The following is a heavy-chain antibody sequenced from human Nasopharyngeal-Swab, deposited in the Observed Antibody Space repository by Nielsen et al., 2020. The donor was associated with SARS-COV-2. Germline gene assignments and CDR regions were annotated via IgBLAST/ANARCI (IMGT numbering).Heavy chain of an antibody. V-gene: IGHV1-2*04. Sequence: ASVKVSCKASGYTFTGYYMHWVRQAPGQGFEWMGWINPNSGGTNYAQKFQGWVTMTRDTSISTAYMELSRLRSDDTAVYYCARYLELGTLFDPWGQGTLVTVSS. CDR2: INPNSGGT. J-gene: IGHJ5*02. D-gene: IGHD7-27*01. CDR3: ARYLELGTLFDP. CDR1: GYTFTGYY.